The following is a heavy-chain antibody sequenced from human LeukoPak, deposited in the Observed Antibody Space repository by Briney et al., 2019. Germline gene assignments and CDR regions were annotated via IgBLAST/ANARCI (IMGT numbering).Heavy chain of an antibody. V-gene: IGHV3-33*06. CDR1: GFTFFNYG. J-gene: IGHJ4*02. D-gene: IGHD5-18*01. CDR3: AKVVQYTAPTVTGLDY. CDR2: IWYDGSYK. Sequence: GGSLRLSWAASGFTFFNYGMHWVRQAPGKGLDWVAVIWYDGSYKYYADSVRGRFTISRDNSKNTLYLHMDSLRAEDTAIYYCAKVVQYTAPTVTGLDYWGRGTLVTVSS.